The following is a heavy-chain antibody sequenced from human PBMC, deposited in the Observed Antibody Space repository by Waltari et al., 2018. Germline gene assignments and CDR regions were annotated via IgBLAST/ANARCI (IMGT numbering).Heavy chain of an antibody. CDR2: ISWNSGSI. CDR1: GFTFDVSA. J-gene: IGHJ4*02. CDR3: AKEGGSYPYYFDY. D-gene: IGHD1-26*01. V-gene: IGHV3-9*03. Sequence: EVQLVESGGGLVQPGRSLRLSCAACGFTFDVSAMHLIRQAPGKGLEWVSGISWNSGSIGYADSVKGRFTISRDNAKNSLYLQMNSLRAEDMALYYCAKEGGSYPYYFDYWGQGTLVTVSS.